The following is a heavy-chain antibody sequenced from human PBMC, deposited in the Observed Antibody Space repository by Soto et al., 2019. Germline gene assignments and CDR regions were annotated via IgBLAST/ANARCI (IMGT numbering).Heavy chain of an antibody. CDR3: AXXXDWPSGFDI. CDR1: GGSISGYY. Sequence: QVQLQESGPGLVKPSETLSLTCTVSGGSISGYYWSWIRQPPGKRLEWIGYIDYYGSTNYNPSLKSRVTISVDTSKKQFSLNLGSVTAADTAIYXCAXXXDWPSGFDIWGQGTMVTVSS. V-gene: IGHV4-59*01. CDR2: IDYYGST. J-gene: IGHJ3*02. D-gene: IGHD3-9*01.